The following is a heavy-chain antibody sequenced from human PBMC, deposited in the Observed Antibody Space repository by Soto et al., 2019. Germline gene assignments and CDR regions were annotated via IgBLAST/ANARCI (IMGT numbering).Heavy chain of an antibody. CDR1: GGTFSSYA. Sequence: SVKVSCKASGGTFSSYAISWVRQVPGQGLEWMGGIIPIFGTANYAQKFQGRVTITADESTSTAYMELSSLRSEDTAVYYCARVVGITIFGVVTSGNGMDVWGQGTTVTVSS. D-gene: IGHD3-3*01. CDR3: ARVVGITIFGVVTSGNGMDV. V-gene: IGHV1-69*13. CDR2: IIPIFGTA. J-gene: IGHJ6*02.